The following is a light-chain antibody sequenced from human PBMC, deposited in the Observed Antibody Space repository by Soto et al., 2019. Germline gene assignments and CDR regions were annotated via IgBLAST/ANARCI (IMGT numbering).Light chain of an antibody. J-gene: IGKJ3*01. Sequence: EIVLTQSPVTLSLSSGERATLSCRASQSVTSDYLAWYQQKPGQAPRLLIHGASSRATGIPDRFSGSGSGTDFTLTISRLEPEDFAVYYCQHYGNTPPSVTFGPGTKVDIK. V-gene: IGKV3-20*01. CDR3: QHYGNTPPSVT. CDR2: GAS. CDR1: QSVTSDY.